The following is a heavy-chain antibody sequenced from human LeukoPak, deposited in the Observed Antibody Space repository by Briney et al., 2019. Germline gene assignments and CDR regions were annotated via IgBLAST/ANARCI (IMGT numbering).Heavy chain of an antibody. J-gene: IGHJ6*02. CDR3: ANGRSYYDILTGHTFDYYGMDV. V-gene: IGHV3-30*02. D-gene: IGHD3-9*01. CDR2: IRYDGSNK. Sequence: GGSLRLSCAASGFTFSSYGMHWVRQAPGKGLEWVAFIRYDGSNKYYADSVKGRFTISRDNSKNTLYLQTNSLRAEDTAVYYCANGRSYYDILTGHTFDYYGMDVWGQGTTVTVSS. CDR1: GFTFSSYG.